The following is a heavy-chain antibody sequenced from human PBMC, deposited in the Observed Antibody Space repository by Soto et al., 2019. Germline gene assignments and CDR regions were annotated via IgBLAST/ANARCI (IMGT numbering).Heavy chain of an antibody. D-gene: IGHD3-22*01. CDR3: ATARRYYDSSGYYYYGMDV. V-gene: IGHV1-24*01. CDR1: GYTLTELS. Sequence: QVQLVQSGAEVKKPGASVKVSCKVSGYTLTELSMHWVRQAPGKGLEWMGGFDPEDGETIYAQKFQGRVTMTEDKSTDTAYMELSSLRSEDTAVYYCATARRYYDSSGYYYYGMDVWGQGTTVTVSS. J-gene: IGHJ6*02. CDR2: FDPEDGET.